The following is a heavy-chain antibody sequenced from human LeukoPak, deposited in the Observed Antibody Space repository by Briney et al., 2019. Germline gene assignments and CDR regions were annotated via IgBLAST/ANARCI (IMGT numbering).Heavy chain of an antibody. J-gene: IGHJ4*02. D-gene: IGHD1-26*01. V-gene: IGHV4-39*01. CDR2: IYYSGST. CDR3: AKGFIGIDY. Sequence: SETLSLTCTVSGGSISSSSYYWGWIRQPPGKGLEWIGSIYYSGSTYYNPSLKSRVTISVDTSKNQFSLKLSSVTAADTAIYSCAKGFIGIDYWGQGTLVTVSS. CDR1: GGSISSSSYY.